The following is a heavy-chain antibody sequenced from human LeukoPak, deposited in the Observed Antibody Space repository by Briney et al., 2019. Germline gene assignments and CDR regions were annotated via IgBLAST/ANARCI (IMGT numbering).Heavy chain of an antibody. CDR1: GYTLTELS. V-gene: IGHV1-24*01. Sequence: ASVKVSCKVSGYTLTELSMRWVRQAPGKGLEWMGRFDPEDDETIYAQKLQGRVTMTEDTSTDTAYMELSSLRSEDTAVYYCATDLAVAGGFDYWGQGTLVTVSS. J-gene: IGHJ4*02. CDR3: ATDLAVAGGFDY. CDR2: FDPEDDET. D-gene: IGHD6-19*01.